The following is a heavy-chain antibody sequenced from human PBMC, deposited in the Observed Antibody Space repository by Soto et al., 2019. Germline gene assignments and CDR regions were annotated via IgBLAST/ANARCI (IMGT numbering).Heavy chain of an antibody. CDR3: AKDVYCSTTGCLRKIFHC. Sequence: QVQLVESGGGVVQPGRSLRLSCAASGFTFSNYGMHWVRQAPGKGLEWVSIMSYDGINKLYADSVKGRFTISRDNSKNTLYLQMDSLRAEDTAVYYCAKDVYCSTTGCLRKIFHCWGQGTLVTVSS. CDR2: MSYDGINK. CDR1: GFTFSNYG. J-gene: IGHJ4*02. D-gene: IGHD2-2*01. V-gene: IGHV3-30*18.